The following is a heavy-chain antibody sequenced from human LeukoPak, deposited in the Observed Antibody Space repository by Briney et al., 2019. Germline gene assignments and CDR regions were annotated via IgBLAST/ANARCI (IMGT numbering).Heavy chain of an antibody. J-gene: IGHJ4*02. Sequence: PGGSLRLSCAASGFTFSSYGMHWVRQAPGKGLEWVAFIRYDGSNKYYADSVEGRFTISRDNSKNTLYLQMNSLRAEDTAVYYCAKAEADDYVWGSYRYPRIDYWGQGTLVTVSS. CDR3: AKAEADDYVWGSYRYPRIDY. CDR1: GFTFSSYG. CDR2: IRYDGSNK. D-gene: IGHD3-16*02. V-gene: IGHV3-30*02.